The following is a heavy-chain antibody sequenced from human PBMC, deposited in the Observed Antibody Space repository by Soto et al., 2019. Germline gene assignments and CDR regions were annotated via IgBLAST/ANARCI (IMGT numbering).Heavy chain of an antibody. CDR1: GGSVSSSNW. V-gene: IGHV4-4*02. CDR3: ARSLWFGELPAFDI. D-gene: IGHD3-10*01. Sequence: SETLSLTCAVSGGSVSSSNWWSWVRQPPGKGLEWIGEIYHSGSTNYNPSLKSRVTISVDKSKNQFSLKLSSVTAADTAVYHCARSLWFGELPAFDIWGQGTMVTVSS. J-gene: IGHJ3*02. CDR2: IYHSGST.